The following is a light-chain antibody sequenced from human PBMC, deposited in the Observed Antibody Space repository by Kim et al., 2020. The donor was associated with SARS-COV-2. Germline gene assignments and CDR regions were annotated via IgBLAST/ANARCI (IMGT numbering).Light chain of an antibody. Sequence: GQSITISCTGTRSDVGAYNFVSWYQQHPDKAPRLIIYDVSKRPSGVSDRFFGSKSGNTASLTISGLQAEDEADYYCSAYTIISTVVFGGGTQLTVL. V-gene: IGLV2-14*03. CDR1: RSDVGAYNF. J-gene: IGLJ3*02. CDR2: DVS. CDR3: SAYTIISTVV.